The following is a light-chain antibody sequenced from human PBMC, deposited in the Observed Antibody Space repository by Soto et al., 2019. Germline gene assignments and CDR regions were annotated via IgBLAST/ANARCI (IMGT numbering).Light chain of an antibody. Sequence: IAMTQSASTLSVSPGERAALSCRASQSVGANLAWYQQKPGQPPRLLIYGASTRATGIPARFSGSGSGTEFTLTISSLQSEDFAVYYCQQYGSSRITFGQGTRLEIK. V-gene: IGKV3-15*01. CDR2: GAS. CDR3: QQYGSSRIT. J-gene: IGKJ5*01. CDR1: QSVGAN.